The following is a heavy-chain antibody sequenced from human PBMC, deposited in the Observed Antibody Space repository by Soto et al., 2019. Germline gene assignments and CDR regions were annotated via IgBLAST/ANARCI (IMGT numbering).Heavy chain of an antibody. CDR2: IWYDGSNK. V-gene: IGHV3-33*01. D-gene: IGHD2-2*01. J-gene: IGHJ6*02. CDR3: ARDQQDQLLPYYYYYGMDV. Sequence: GGSLRLSCAASGFTFSSYGMHWVRQAPGKGLEWVAVIWYDGSNKYYADSVKGRFTISRDNSKNTLYLQMNSLRAEDTAVYYCARDQQDQLLPYYYYYGMDVWGQGTTVTVSS. CDR1: GFTFSSYG.